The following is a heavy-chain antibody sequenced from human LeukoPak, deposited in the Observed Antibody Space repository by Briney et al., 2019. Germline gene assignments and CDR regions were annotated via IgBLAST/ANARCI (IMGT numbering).Heavy chain of an antibody. CDR3: AKDLRGVGGRGPFDY. Sequence: GSLRLSCAASGFIFSNYVMSWVRPAPRKGPELVSTVNGSGDTKYYADSVKGRFTISRDKSKNTMYLEMNSLRDEDTGVYYCAKDLRGVGGRGPFDYWGQGTLVTVSS. J-gene: IGHJ4*02. CDR1: GFIFSNYV. CDR2: VNGSGDTK. D-gene: IGHD6-19*01. V-gene: IGHV3-23*01.